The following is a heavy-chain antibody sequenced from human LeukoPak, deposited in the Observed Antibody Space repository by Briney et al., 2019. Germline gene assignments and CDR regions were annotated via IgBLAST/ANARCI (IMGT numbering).Heavy chain of an antibody. CDR1: GFTFSSYA. D-gene: IGHD6-13*01. Sequence: GGSLRLSCAASGFTFSSYAMSWVRQAPRKGLEWVSVISGGGHNTYYADSVKGRFTISRDNSRNTLYLQMNSLRAEDTAVYYCARDRSSWYYPFDYWGQGTLVTVSS. J-gene: IGHJ4*02. CDR3: ARDRSSWYYPFDY. V-gene: IGHV3-23*01. CDR2: ISGGGHNT.